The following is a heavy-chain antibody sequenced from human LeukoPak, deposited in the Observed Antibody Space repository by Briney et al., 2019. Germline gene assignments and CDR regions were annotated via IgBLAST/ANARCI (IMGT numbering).Heavy chain of an antibody. CDR1: GYSISSGYY. V-gene: IGHV4-38-2*01. CDR3: AGPRGSSNGAFDI. D-gene: IGHD4-11*01. J-gene: IGHJ3*02. CDR2: IYHSGST. Sequence: SETLSLTCAVSGYSISSGYYWGWIRQPPGKGLEWIGSIYHSGSTYYNPSLKRRVTISVDTSKNQFSLKLSSVTAADTAVYYCAGPRGSSNGAFDIWGQGTMVTVSS.